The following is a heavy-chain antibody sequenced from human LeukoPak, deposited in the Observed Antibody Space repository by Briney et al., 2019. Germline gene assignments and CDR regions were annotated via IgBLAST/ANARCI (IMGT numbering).Heavy chain of an antibody. J-gene: IGHJ4*02. CDR3: ARRGAGFFDY. V-gene: IGHV4-59*08. D-gene: IGHD1-26*01. Sequence: PSETLSLTCTVSKGSMSHYYWSWIRQPPGKRLEWIGYIYYLGSTNYNPSLTSRVTISVDTSKNQLSLKLTSVTAADTAVYYCARRGAGFFDYWGQGALVTVSS. CDR2: IYYLGST. CDR1: KGSMSHYY.